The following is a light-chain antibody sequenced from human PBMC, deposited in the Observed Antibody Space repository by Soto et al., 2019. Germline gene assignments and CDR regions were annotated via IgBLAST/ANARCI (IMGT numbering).Light chain of an antibody. CDR3: QQYSSYTRT. CDR2: KAS. CDR1: QTISSW. V-gene: IGKV1-5*03. Sequence: DIQMTQSPSTLSGSVGDRVTITCRASQTISSWLAWYQHKPGKAPKLLIYKASSLHSGVPSRFSGRGSGTEFTLTISSLQPDDFATYYCQQYSSYTRTFGQGTKVDIK. J-gene: IGKJ1*01.